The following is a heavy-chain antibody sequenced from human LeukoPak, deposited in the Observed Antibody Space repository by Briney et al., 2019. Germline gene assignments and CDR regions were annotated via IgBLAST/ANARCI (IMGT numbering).Heavy chain of an antibody. CDR1: GYTFTTHH. CDR3: ARGRPPNLNGIY. J-gene: IGHJ4*02. V-gene: IGHV1-8*01. Sequence: ASVKVSCKASGYTFTTHHINWVRRATGQGFEWVGWMNPESGNTDYAQKFQGRVTMTRDTSINTAYMELSSLRSEDTAVYYCARGRPPNLNGIYWGQGTLVTVSS. CDR2: MNPESGNT. D-gene: IGHD1-1*01.